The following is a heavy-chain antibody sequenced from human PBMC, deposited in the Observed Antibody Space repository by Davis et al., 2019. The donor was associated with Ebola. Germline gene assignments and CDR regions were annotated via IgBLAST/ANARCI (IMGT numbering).Heavy chain of an antibody. CDR2: ISYGGYNE. J-gene: IGHJ3*02. CDR3: ARERGSYLDAFDI. CDR1: GFTFNRYS. Sequence: GGSLRLSCAASGFTFNRYSMHWVRQAPGKGLEWAAVISYGGYNEYYADSVKGRFTISRDNSKNTLYLQMNSLRPEDTAMYYCARERGSYLDAFDIWGQGTMVTVSS. D-gene: IGHD1-26*01. V-gene: IGHV3-30-3*01.